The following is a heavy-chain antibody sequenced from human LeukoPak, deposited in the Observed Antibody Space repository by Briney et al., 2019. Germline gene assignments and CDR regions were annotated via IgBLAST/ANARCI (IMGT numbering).Heavy chain of an antibody. CDR2: FYHSGST. CDR3: ARLGGGGTNYYFDY. Sequence: PSETLSLTCAVSGYSINSGYYWGWIRRPPGKGLDWLGSFYHSGSTYYNPSLKSRVTISVDTSRNQFSLKLTSVTAADTAVYYCARLGGGGTNYYFDYWGQGTLVTVSS. V-gene: IGHV4-38-2*01. D-gene: IGHD2-15*01. CDR1: GYSINSGYY. J-gene: IGHJ4*02.